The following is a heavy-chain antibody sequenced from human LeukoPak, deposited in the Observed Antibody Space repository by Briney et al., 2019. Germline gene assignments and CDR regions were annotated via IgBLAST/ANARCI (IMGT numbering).Heavy chain of an antibody. CDR1: GYTLTELS. J-gene: IGHJ4*02. CDR2: FDPEDGET. D-gene: IGHD3-22*01. Sequence: ASVKVSFKVSGYTLTELSMHWVRQAPGKGLEWMGGFDPEDGETIYAQKFQGRVTMTEDTSTDTAYMELSSLRSEDTAVYYCATWDSSGYYYFDYWGQGTLVTVSS. V-gene: IGHV1-24*01. CDR3: ATWDSSGYYYFDY.